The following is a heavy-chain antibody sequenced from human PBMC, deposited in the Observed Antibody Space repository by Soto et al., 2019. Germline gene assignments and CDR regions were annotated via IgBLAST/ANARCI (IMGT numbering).Heavy chain of an antibody. CDR3: APDGPSIAAQNSYYYYGRDV. J-gene: IGHJ6*02. CDR1: GGTFSSYA. V-gene: IGHV1-69*13. D-gene: IGHD6-6*01. CDR2: IIPIFGTA. Sequence: ASVKVSCKASGGTFSSYAISWVRQAPGQGLEWMGGIIPIFGTANYAQKFQGRVTITADESTSTAYMELSSLRSEDTAVYSCAPDGPSIAAQNSYYYYGRDVWGQGTTVTVSS.